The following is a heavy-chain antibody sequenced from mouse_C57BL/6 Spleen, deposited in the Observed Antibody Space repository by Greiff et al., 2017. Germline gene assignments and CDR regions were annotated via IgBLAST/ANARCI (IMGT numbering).Heavy chain of an antibody. V-gene: IGHV1-42*01. J-gene: IGHJ1*03. D-gene: IGHD1-1*01. CDR3: ARGVGHWYFDV. CDR2: INPSTGGT. CDR1: GYSFPGYY. Sequence: EVQLQQSGPELVKPGASVQISCKASGYSFPGYYMNWVKQSPEKSLEWIGEINPSTGGTTYNQKFKAKATLTVDKSSSTAYMQLKSLTSEDSAVYYCARGVGHWYFDVWGTGTTVTVSS.